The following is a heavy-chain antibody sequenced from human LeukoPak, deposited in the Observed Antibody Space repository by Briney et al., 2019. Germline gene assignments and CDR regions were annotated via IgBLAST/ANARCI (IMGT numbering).Heavy chain of an antibody. CDR3: VGQKSFFGEAV. CDR2: RYYSGDT. J-gene: IGHJ3*01. D-gene: IGHD3-10*01. Sequence: SETLSLTCTVSGGSITMYYWNWIRQPPGKGLEGIGHRYYSGDTNYNPSLKSRVAISVDTSKNQFSLKVNSVISADPAVYYCVGQKSFFGEAVWSQGTMVTVSS. V-gene: IGHV4-59*03. CDR1: GGSITMYY.